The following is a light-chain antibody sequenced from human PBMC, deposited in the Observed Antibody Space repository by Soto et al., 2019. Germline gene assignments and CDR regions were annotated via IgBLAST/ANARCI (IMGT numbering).Light chain of an antibody. Sequence: QSALTQPASVSGSPGQSITISCTGTSSDVGGYNYVSWYQQHPGKVPKLMIYEVTKRPSGVPDRFSGSKSGNTASLTISGLQAEDEADYYCCSYAGSYTYVFGTGTKVTVL. CDR1: SSDVGGYNY. V-gene: IGLV2-11*01. J-gene: IGLJ1*01. CDR3: CSYAGSYTYV. CDR2: EVT.